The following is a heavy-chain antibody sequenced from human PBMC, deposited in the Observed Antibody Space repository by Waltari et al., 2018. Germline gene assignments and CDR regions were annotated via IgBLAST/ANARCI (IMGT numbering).Heavy chain of an antibody. CDR3: TTEGGRTWPMY. Sequence: DVQIWESGGDLVQPGGSLRLSCVVSGFTFANAWVNWVRQAPGKGLGWVSRLKSKDEGGTTDYAAPVKGRFAISRDDSKDTAYLQMNSLKTEDTAMYFCTTEGGRTWPMYWGQGTLVTVSS. J-gene: IGHJ4*02. CDR1: GFTFANAW. CDR2: LKSKDEGGTT. D-gene: IGHD2-2*01. V-gene: IGHV3-15*01.